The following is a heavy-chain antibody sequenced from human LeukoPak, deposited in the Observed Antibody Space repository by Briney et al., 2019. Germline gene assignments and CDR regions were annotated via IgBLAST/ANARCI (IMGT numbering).Heavy chain of an antibody. CDR2: INHSGST. Sequence: SETLSLTSAVYGGSFSGYYWSWIRQPPGRGLEWIGEINHSGSTNYNPSLKSRVTISVDTSKNQFSLKLSSVTAADTAVYYCARTTTVRGTYYMDVWGKGTTVTISS. V-gene: IGHV4-34*01. CDR1: GGSFSGYY. D-gene: IGHD3-10*01. J-gene: IGHJ6*03. CDR3: ARTTTVRGTYYMDV.